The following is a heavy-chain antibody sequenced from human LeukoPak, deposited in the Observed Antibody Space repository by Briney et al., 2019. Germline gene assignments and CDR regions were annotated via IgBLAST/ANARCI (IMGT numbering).Heavy chain of an antibody. CDR2: MNPNSGNT. V-gene: IGHV1-8*03. Sequence: ASVKVSYTAAGSTFTSYDINWVRQATGHGLEWMGWMNPNSGNTGYAQKFQGRVTITRNTSISTAYMELSSLRSEDTAVYYCARNRLFTYYYDSSGYQLDYWGQGTLVTVSS. CDR3: ARNRLFTYYYDSSGYQLDY. J-gene: IGHJ4*02. CDR1: GSTFTSYD. D-gene: IGHD3-22*01.